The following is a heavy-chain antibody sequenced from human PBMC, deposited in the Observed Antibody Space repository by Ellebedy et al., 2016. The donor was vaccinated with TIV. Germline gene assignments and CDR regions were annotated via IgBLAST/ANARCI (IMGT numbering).Heavy chain of an antibody. CDR1: GFTFSTYW. J-gene: IGHJ3*02. V-gene: IGHV3-7*03. CDR2: TKQDGSEK. Sequence: GESLKISCAASGFTFSTYWMGWVRQAAGKGLEWVANTKQDGSEKYYVDSVMGRFTISRDNAKNSLYLQMNSLRVEDTAVYYCARVRSSAFEIWGQGTMVTVSS. CDR3: ARVRSSAFEI.